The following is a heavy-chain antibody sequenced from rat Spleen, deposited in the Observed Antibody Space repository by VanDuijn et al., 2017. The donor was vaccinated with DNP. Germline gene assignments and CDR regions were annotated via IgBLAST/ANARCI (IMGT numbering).Heavy chain of an antibody. Sequence: EVQLVESGGGLVQPGRSLKLSCAASGFTFSDYAMAWVRQAPKKGLEWVATISYDGSRTYYRDSVKGRFTISRDNAKSTLYLQMDSLRSEDTATYYCARPNFDYWGQGVMVTVSS. CDR1: GFTFSDYA. J-gene: IGHJ2*01. V-gene: IGHV5-17*01. CDR3: ARPNFDY. CDR2: ISYDGSRT.